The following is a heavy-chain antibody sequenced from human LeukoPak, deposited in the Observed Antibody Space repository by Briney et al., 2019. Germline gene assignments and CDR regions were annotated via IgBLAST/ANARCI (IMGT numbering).Heavy chain of an antibody. Sequence: SETLSLTCTVSGGSISSYYWSWIRQPAGKGLEWIGRIYTSGSTNYNPSLKSRVTMSVDTSKNQFSLKLSSVTAADTAVYYCARVYDSSGDNWFDPWGQGTLVTVSS. CDR2: IYTSGST. V-gene: IGHV4-4*07. CDR3: ARVYDSSGDNWFDP. D-gene: IGHD3-22*01. CDR1: GGSISSYY. J-gene: IGHJ5*02.